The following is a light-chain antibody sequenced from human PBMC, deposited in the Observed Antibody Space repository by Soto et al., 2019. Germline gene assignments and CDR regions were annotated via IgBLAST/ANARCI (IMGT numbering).Light chain of an antibody. CDR1: SSNIGAGYD. V-gene: IGLV1-40*01. CDR3: HSYDSSLSGVL. J-gene: IGLJ2*01. CDR2: GNS. Sequence: QSVLTQPPSVSVAPGQRVTISCTGSSSNIGAGYDVHWYQQLPGTAPKLLIYGNSNRPSGVPDRFSGSKSGTSASLAITGLQAEDEADYYCHSYDSSLSGVLFGGGTKLTVL.